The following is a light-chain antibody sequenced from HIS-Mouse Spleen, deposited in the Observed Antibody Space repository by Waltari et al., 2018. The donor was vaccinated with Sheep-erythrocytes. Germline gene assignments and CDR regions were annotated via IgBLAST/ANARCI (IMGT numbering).Light chain of an antibody. CDR1: KLGDKY. J-gene: IGLJ3*02. V-gene: IGLV3-1*01. CDR3: QAWDSSTAWV. Sequence: SYELTQPPSVSVSPGQTASITCSGDKLGDKYACWYQQKPGQSPVLVIYQDSKRPSGIPVLFSGSNSGNTATLTVSGTQAMDEADYYCQAWDSSTAWVFGGGTKLTVL. CDR2: QDS.